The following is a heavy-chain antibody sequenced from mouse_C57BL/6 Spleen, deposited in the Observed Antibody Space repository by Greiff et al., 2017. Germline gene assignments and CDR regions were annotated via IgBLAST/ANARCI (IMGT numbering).Heavy chain of an antibody. V-gene: IGHV1-82*01. J-gene: IGHJ2*01. Sequence: QVQLLQSGPELVKPGASVKISCKASGYAFSSSWMNWVKQRPGKGLEWIGRIYPGDGDTNYNGKFKGKATLTADKSSSTAYMQLSSLTSEDSAVYFCARNTRQRLYYVGYWGKGTTLTVSS. CDR2: IYPGDGDT. CDR3: ARNTRQRLYYVGY. CDR1: GYAFSSSW. D-gene: IGHD3-3*01.